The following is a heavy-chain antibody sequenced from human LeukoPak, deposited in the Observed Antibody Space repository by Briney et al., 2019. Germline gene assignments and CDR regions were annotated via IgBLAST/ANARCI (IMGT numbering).Heavy chain of an antibody. V-gene: IGHV3-23*01. J-gene: IGHJ6*02. CDR2: ITGSGDTK. CDR1: GFTFNRCA. CDR3: AKFTGTTIYYGMDV. D-gene: IGHD1-7*01. Sequence: GGSLRLSCAASGFTFNRCAMSWVRQAPGKGLEWVPGITGSGDTKYYPGSVKGRFTISRDNSKNTLYLQMNSLRAEDTAVYYCAKFTGTTIYYGMDVWGRGTTVTVSS.